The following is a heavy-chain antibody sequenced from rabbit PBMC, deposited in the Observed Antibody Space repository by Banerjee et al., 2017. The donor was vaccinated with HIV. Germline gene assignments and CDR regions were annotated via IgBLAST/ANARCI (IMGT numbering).Heavy chain of an antibody. CDR1: GLDFSSSYW. V-gene: IGHV1S45*01. CDR3: ARDSAGREDFNL. D-gene: IGHD4-2*01. Sequence: QEQLEESGGDLVQPEGSLTLTCKASGLDFSSSYWICWVRQAPGKGLEWIACIDVGKSGSTYYSTWAKGRFTISKTSSTTVTLQMTSLTAADTATYFCARDSAGREDFNLWGQGTLVTVS. J-gene: IGHJ4*01. CDR2: IDVGKSGST.